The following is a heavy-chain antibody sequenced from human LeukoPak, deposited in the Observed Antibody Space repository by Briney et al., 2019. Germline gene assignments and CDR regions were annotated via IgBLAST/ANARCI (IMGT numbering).Heavy chain of an antibody. CDR3: ARDHIPKMIAPDYGMDV. CDR2: ISYDGSNK. Sequence: GGSLRLSCAASGFTFSSYSINWVRQAPGKGLEWVAVISYDGSNKYYADSVRGRFTISRDNSKNTLYLQMNSLRAEDTAVYYCARDHIPKMIAPDYGMDVWGQGTTVTVSS. CDR1: GFTFSSYS. V-gene: IGHV3-30*03. J-gene: IGHJ6*02. D-gene: IGHD3-22*01.